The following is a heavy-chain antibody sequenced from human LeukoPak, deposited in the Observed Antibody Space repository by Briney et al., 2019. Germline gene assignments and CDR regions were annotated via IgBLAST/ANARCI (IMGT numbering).Heavy chain of an antibody. CDR3: ASQATTASFDY. CDR2: ISSSSSYI. V-gene: IGHV3-21*01. Sequence: GGSLRLSCAAPGFTFSSYSMNWVRQAPGKGLEWVSSISSSSSYIYYADSVKGRFTISRDNAKNSLYLQMNSLRAEDTAVYYCASQATTASFDYWGQGTLVTVSS. J-gene: IGHJ4*02. D-gene: IGHD1-26*01. CDR1: GFTFSSYS.